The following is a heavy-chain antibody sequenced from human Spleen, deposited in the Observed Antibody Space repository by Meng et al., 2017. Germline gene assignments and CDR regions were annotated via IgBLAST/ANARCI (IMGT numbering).Heavy chain of an antibody. V-gene: IGHV3-7*01. D-gene: IGHD3-9*01. Sequence: GGSLRLSCAASGVTFSVYWMSWVRQAPGKGLEWVAGIKQDGSEKYYVDSVKGRFTISRDNAKNSLYLQMNSLRAEDTAVYYCARGTYDILTGYYWFYFDYWGQGTLVTVSS. CDR2: IKQDGSEK. CDR3: ARGTYDILTGYYWFYFDY. J-gene: IGHJ4*02. CDR1: GVTFSVYW.